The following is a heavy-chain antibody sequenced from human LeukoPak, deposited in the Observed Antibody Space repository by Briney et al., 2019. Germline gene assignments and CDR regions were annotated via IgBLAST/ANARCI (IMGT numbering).Heavy chain of an antibody. CDR1: GFTFSDYY. CDR3: ARVYGDGYNYGAFDI. J-gene: IGHJ3*02. CDR2: ISSSGSTI. Sequence: GGSLRLSCAASGFTFSDYYMSWVRQAPGKGLEWVSYISSSGSTIYYADSVKGRFTISRDNAKNSLYLQMNSLRAEDTAVYYCARVYGDGYNYGAFDIWGQGTMVTVSS. D-gene: IGHD5-12*01. V-gene: IGHV3-11*04.